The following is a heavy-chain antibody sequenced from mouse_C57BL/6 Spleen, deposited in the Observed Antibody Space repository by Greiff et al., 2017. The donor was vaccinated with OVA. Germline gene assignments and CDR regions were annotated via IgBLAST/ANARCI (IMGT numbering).Heavy chain of an antibody. CDR2: IDPANGNT. V-gene: IGHV14-3*01. J-gene: IGHJ2*01. CDR3: ARDWDRDFDY. D-gene: IGHD4-1*01. CDR1: GFNIQNTY. Sequence: VQLQQSVAELVRPGASVKLSCTASGFNIQNTYLHWVKQRPEQGLEWIGRIDPANGNTKYAPKFQGKATITADTSSYTPYLQLSSLTSEDTAIYYCARDWDRDFDYWGQGTTLTVSS.